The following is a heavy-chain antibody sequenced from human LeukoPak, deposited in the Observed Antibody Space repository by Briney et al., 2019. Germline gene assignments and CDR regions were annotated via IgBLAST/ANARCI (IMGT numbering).Heavy chain of an antibody. Sequence: GGSLRLSRAAPGFTFSSYAMHWVRQAPGKGLEYVSAICSNGGSTYYAISVKGRVTISRDNSKNTLYLQMGSLRAEDMAVYYCARGSSGWFHNYYYMDVWGKGTTVTVSS. CDR2: ICSNGGST. CDR3: ARGSSGWFHNYYYMDV. D-gene: IGHD6-19*01. J-gene: IGHJ6*03. CDR1: GFTFSSYA. V-gene: IGHV3-64*01.